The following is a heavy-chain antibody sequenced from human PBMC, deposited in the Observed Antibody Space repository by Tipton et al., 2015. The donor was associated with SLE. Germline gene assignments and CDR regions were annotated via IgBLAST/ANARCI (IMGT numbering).Heavy chain of an antibody. J-gene: IGHJ6*02. D-gene: IGHD3-16*01. CDR2: IIHNLGIP. CDR3: ASGTGGVKYHYYGMGV. CDR1: GGTFSRYA. V-gene: IGHV1-69*09. Sequence: QVQLVQSGAEVKKPGSSVKVSCKASGGTFSRYAISWVRQAPGQGLEWMGRIIHNLGIPNYAQEFQGRVTITADKSTSTAYMELSSLRSEDTAVDYCASGTGGVKYHYYGMGVWGQGTTVTVSS.